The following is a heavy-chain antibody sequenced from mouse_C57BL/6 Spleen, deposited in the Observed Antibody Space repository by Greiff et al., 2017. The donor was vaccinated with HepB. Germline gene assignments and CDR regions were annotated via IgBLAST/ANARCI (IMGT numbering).Heavy chain of an antibody. J-gene: IGHJ1*03. CDR3: ARTATGTGYFDV. V-gene: IGHV1-22*01. CDR1: GYTFTDYN. CDR2: INPNNGGT. D-gene: IGHD1-2*01. Sequence: EVQVVESGPELVKPGASVKMSCKASGYTFTDYNMHWVKQSHGKSLEWIGYINPNNGGTSYNQKFKGKATLTVNKSSSTAYMELRSLTSEDSAVYYCARTATGTGYFDVWGTGTTVTVSS.